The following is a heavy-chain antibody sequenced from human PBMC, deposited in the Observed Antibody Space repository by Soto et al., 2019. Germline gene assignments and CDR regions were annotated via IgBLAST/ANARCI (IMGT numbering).Heavy chain of an antibody. CDR3: ARDREYSSGWYAGFDY. D-gene: IGHD6-19*01. V-gene: IGHV3-66*01. J-gene: IGHJ4*02. CDR2: IYSGGST. Sequence: EVQLVESGGGLVQPGGSLRLSCAASGFTVSSNYMSWVRQAPGKGLEWVSVIYSGGSTYYADSVKGRFTISRDNSKNTLYLQMNSLRAEDTAVYYCARDREYSSGWYAGFDYWGQGTLVTVSS. CDR1: GFTVSSNY.